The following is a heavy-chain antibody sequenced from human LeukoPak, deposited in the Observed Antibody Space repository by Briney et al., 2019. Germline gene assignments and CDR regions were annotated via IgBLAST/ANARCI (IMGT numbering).Heavy chain of an antibody. V-gene: IGHV3-74*01. CDR1: GLTFRTTW. D-gene: IGHD5-12*01. CDR3: ATARNFRYEY. CDR2: MNGEGTTI. Sequence: GGSLRLSCATSGLTFRTTWMHWVRQAPGKGLMWVSRMNGEGTTIDYADSVKGRFTVSRDYAKNTLFLQMNNLRTEDTALYFCATARNFRYEYWGQGSLVIVSA. J-gene: IGHJ4*02.